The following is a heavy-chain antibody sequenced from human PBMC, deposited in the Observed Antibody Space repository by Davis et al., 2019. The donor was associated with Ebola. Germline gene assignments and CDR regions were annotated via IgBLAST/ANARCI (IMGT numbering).Heavy chain of an antibody. CDR3: ARSLYYYYGMDV. CDR1: GFTFSDHY. J-gene: IGHJ6*02. V-gene: IGHV3-72*01. Sequence: GESLKISCTASGFTFSDHYMDWVRQAPGKGLEWVGRTRNKANSYTTEYAASVKGRFTISRDDSKNSLYLQMNSLKTEDTAVYYCARSLYYYYGMDVWGQGTTVTVSS. CDR2: TRNKANSYTT.